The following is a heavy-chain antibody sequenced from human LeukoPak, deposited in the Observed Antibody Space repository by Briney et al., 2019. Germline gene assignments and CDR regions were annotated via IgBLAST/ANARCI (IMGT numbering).Heavy chain of an antibody. V-gene: IGHV3-23*01. J-gene: IGHJ4*02. D-gene: IGHD4-17*01. Sequence: GGSLRLSCAASGFTVSSYAMSGVRQAPGKGLEWVSAISGSGGSTYYADAVKGRFTISRDNSKNTLYLQMNSLRAEDTAVYYCAKEGNGDYYFDYWGQGTLVTVSS. CDR3: AKEGNGDYYFDY. CDR2: ISGSGGST. CDR1: GFTVSSYA.